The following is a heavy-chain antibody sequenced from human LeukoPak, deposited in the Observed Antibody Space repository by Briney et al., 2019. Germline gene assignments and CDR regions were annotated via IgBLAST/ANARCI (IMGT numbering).Heavy chain of an antibody. CDR1: GFTFDDYG. J-gene: IGHJ3*02. Sequence: GGSLRLSCAASGFTFDDYGMIWVRQAPGKGLEWVSAINWNGGSTGYADSVKGRFTISRDNAKNSLYLQMNSLRAVDTALYYCARDTTLYYDGSGFDAFDIWGQGTMVTVSS. CDR2: INWNGGST. V-gene: IGHV3-20*04. D-gene: IGHD3-22*01. CDR3: ARDTTLYYDGSGFDAFDI.